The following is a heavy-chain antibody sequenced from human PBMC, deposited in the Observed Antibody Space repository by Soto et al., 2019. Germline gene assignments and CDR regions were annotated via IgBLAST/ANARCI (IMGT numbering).Heavy chain of an antibody. Sequence: VRHAPGKGLEWVGRIKSKTDGGTTDYAAPVKGRFTISRDDSKNTLYLQMNSLKTEDTAVYYCTTDDLWSGPDYWGQGTLVTVSS. D-gene: IGHD3-3*01. CDR2: IKSKTDGGTT. J-gene: IGHJ4*02. V-gene: IGHV3-15*07. CDR3: TTDDLWSGPDY.